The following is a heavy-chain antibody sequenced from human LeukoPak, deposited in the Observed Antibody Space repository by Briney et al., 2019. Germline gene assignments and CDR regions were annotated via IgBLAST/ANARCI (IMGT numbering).Heavy chain of an antibody. CDR3: ARGITGRNDY. D-gene: IGHD1-26*01. CDR1: GDSVSSNSAA. J-gene: IGHJ4*02. V-gene: IGHV6-1*01. CDR2: TYYRSKWYN. Sequence: SQTPSLTRAISGDSVSSNSAAWNWVRQSPSRGLEWLGRTYYRSKWYNEYADSVKSRITINPDTSKNQFSLHLNSVTPEDTAVYYCARGITGRNDYWGQGTLVTVSS.